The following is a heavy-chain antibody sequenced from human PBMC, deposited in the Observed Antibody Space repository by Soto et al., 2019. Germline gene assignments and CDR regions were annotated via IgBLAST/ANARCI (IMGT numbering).Heavy chain of an antibody. CDR2: IYTSGST. CDR3: ARDPLGIAAIDY. J-gene: IGHJ4*02. V-gene: IGHV4-4*07. D-gene: IGHD6-13*01. Sequence: SETLSLTCTVSGGSISSYYWSWIRQPAGKGLEWIGHIYTSGSTNYTPSLKSRVTMSVDTSKNQFSLKLSSVTAADTAVYYCARDPLGIAAIDYWGQGTLVTVSS. CDR1: GGSISSYY.